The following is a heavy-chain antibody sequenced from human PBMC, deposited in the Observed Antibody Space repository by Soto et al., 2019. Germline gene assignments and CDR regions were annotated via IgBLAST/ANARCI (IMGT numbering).Heavy chain of an antibody. V-gene: IGHV3-23*01. Sequence: EVQLLESGGGLVQPGGSLRLSCAVSGFTFTNYAMSWVRQAPGKGLEWVAGISGGGGTTDYADSVKGRFSISRDNSKNTLFLEITSVRTEATDVYCCVKVGCSVAGCQAKNYRGTTERYFDSWGQGTLVTASS. CDR1: GFTFTNYA. J-gene: IGHJ4*02. CDR2: ISGGGGTT. CDR3: VKVGCSVAGCQAKNYRGTTERYFDS. D-gene: IGHD1-1*01.